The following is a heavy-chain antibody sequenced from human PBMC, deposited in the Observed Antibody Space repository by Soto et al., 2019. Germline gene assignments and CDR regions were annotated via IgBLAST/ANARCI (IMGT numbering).Heavy chain of an antibody. CDR3: AKATATSGGAFEI. CDR1: GFICSSYD. D-gene: IGHD1-26*01. J-gene: IGHJ3*02. CDR2: ILVGGST. Sequence: GGSLRLSCAVSGFICSSYDMSWVRQAPGQGLEWVSTILVGGSTHYEDSVKGRFTISRDTSKNTVYPQMNSLTAGDTAFYYCAKATATSGGAFEIYGQGTMVTVSS. V-gene: IGHV3-23*01.